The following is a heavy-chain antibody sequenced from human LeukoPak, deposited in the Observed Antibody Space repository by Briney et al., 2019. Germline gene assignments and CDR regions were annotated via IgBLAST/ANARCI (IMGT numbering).Heavy chain of an antibody. CDR3: AREHSLDY. Sequence: TGGSLRLSCAASGFTFSSYAMHWVRQAPGKGLEWVAVISYDGSNKYYADSVKGRFTISRDNSKNTLYLQMNSLRAEDTAVYYCAREHSLDYWGQGTLVTVSS. J-gene: IGHJ4*02. V-gene: IGHV3-30*04. D-gene: IGHD5-18*01. CDR2: ISYDGSNK. CDR1: GFTFSSYA.